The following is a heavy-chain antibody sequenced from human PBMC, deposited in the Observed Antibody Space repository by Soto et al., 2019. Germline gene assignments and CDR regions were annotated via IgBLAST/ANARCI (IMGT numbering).Heavy chain of an antibody. J-gene: IGHJ6*02. CDR1: GGSISSYY. V-gene: IGHV4-4*07. CDR2: IDTSGTT. CDR3: ARGPRGYVYYHGMDV. D-gene: IGHD3-10*01. Sequence: SETLSLTCTVSGGSISSYYVSWIRHSAGKGLEWIGRIDTSGTTNYNPSLKSRVTMSVDASKNHFSLNLSSVTAADTAVYYCARGPRGYVYYHGMDVWGQGTTVTVSS.